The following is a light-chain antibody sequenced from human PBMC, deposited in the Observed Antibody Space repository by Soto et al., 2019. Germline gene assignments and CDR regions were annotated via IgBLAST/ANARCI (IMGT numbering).Light chain of an antibody. CDR1: QTINTW. CDR3: QHYNSYSGT. Sequence: DIQMTQSPSTLSASVGDRITITCRASQTINTWLAWYQQKPGKAPKILIYDVSRLESGVPPRFSGSASGTEFTLTISSLQPDDFATYYCQHYNSYSGTFGQGTKVDIK. J-gene: IGKJ1*01. V-gene: IGKV1-5*01. CDR2: DVS.